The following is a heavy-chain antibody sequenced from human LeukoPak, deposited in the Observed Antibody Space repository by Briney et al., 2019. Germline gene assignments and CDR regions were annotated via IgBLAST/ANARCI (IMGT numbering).Heavy chain of an antibody. CDR1: GFTFTGYA. CDR3: AKRDYYDSSGFSPVFQH. J-gene: IGHJ1*01. D-gene: IGHD3-22*01. V-gene: IGHV3-23*01. Sequence: GGSLRLSCAASGFTFTGYAMSWLRQAPGKELDFVSAISGDAVSTFYADSVKGRFTVSRDNSQNTLFLQLNSLRAEDTAVYYCAKRDYYDSSGFSPVFQHWGRGTLVTVSS. CDR2: ISGDAVST.